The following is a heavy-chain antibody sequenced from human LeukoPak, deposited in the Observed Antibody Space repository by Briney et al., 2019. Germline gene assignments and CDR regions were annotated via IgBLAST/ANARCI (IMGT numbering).Heavy chain of an antibody. CDR1: GFTFSTYA. Sequence: GGSLRLSCAASGFTFSTYAMSWVRQAPGKGLEWVSAISGSGGSTYCADSVKGRFTISRDNSKNTLYLQMNSLRAEDTAVYYCAKDLTVMVRGVIPSFDYWGQGTLVTVSS. V-gene: IGHV3-23*01. D-gene: IGHD3-10*01. CDR2: ISGSGGST. J-gene: IGHJ4*02. CDR3: AKDLTVMVRGVIPSFDY.